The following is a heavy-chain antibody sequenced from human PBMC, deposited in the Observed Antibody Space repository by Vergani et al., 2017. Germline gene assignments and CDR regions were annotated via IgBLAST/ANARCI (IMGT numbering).Heavy chain of an antibody. CDR1: GYTFTGYY. V-gene: IGHV1-2*02. D-gene: IGHD4-11*01. J-gene: IGHJ6*02. CDR3: ARLQALNYYYYYGMDV. CDR2: ISPHSGGT. Sequence: QVQLVQSGAEVKKPGASVKVSCKASGYTFTGYYIHWVRQAPGQGLEWMGWISPHSGGTNSAQRFQGRVTMTRDTSITTAYMELRRLRYDDTAVYYCARLQALNYYYYYGMDVWGQGTTVTVSS.